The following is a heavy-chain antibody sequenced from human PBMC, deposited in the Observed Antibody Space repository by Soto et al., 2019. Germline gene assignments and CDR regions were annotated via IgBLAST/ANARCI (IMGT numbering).Heavy chain of an antibody. Sequence: EVQLVESGGGLVQPGRSLRLSCAASGFTFDDYAMHWVRQAPGKALEWVSGISWNSGSIGYADSGKGRFTISRDNAKTSLYLQMNSLRAEDTALYYCAKGFPDYGDYVGPFAYWGQGTLVTVSS. J-gene: IGHJ4*02. V-gene: IGHV3-9*01. CDR1: GFTFDDYA. D-gene: IGHD4-17*01. CDR3: AKGFPDYGDYVGPFAY. CDR2: ISWNSGSI.